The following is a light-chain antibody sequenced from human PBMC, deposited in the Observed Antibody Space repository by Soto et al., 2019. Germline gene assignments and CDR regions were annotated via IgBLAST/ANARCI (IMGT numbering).Light chain of an antibody. J-gene: IGLJ1*01. V-gene: IGLV2-8*01. CDR1: SSDVGGYNY. Sequence: QSALTQPPSASGSPGQSVTISCTGTSSDVGGYNYVSWYQYHPGKAPKLIIYEVYKRPSGVPDRFSGSKSGNTAALTVSGLQAEDEADYYCSSYVGTNSYVFGTGTKVTV. CDR2: EVY. CDR3: SSYVGTNSYV.